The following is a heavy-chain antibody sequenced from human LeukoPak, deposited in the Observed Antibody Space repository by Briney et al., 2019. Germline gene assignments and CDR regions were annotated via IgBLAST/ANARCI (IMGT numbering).Heavy chain of an antibody. Sequence: GGSLRLSCAASGFTVSSNYMSWVRQAPGKGLEWVSVIYSGGSTYYADSVKGRFTISRDNSKDTLYLPMNSLRAADTAVYYCARGGRLRYFDYLPFAPWGQGTLVTVSS. D-gene: IGHD3-9*01. J-gene: IGHJ5*02. CDR3: ARGGRLRYFDYLPFAP. CDR2: IYSGGST. CDR1: GFTVSSNY. V-gene: IGHV3-66*01.